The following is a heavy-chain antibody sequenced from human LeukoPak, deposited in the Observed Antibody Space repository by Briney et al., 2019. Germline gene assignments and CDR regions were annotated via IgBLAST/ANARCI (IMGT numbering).Heavy chain of an antibody. CDR1: GFTFSSYG. V-gene: IGHV3-30*02. Sequence: PGGSLRLSCSASGFTFSSYGMHWVRQAPGKGLEWVAFIRYNGNNQYYADSVKGRFTISRDNSKNTLYLQMNSLKGYDTSVYYCAKDSAFYYIDVWGKGTTVIISS. CDR3: AKDSAFYYIDV. J-gene: IGHJ6*03. D-gene: IGHD3-10*01. CDR2: IRYNGNNQ.